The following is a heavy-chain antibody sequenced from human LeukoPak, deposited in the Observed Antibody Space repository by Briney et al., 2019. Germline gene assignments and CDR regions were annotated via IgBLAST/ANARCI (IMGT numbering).Heavy chain of an antibody. D-gene: IGHD6-13*01. J-gene: IGHJ5*02. CDR1: GFTFSSYA. CDR3: ARVLGSSWGNWFDP. Sequence: GGSLRLSCAASGFTFSSYAMHWVRQAPGKGLEWVAVISYDGSNKYYADSVKGRFTISRDNSKNTLYLQMNSLRAEDTAVYYCARVLGSSWGNWFDPWGQGTLVTVSS. CDR2: ISYDGSNK. V-gene: IGHV3-30*04.